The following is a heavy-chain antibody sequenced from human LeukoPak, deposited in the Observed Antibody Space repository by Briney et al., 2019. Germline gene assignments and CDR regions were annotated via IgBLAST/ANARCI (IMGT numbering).Heavy chain of an antibody. V-gene: IGHV3-9*01. J-gene: IGHJ4*02. Sequence: PGRSLRLFCAASGFTFDDYAMHWVRQAPGKGLEWVSGISWNSGSIGYADSVKGRFTISRDNAKNSLYLQMNSLRAEDTALYYCAKDITLYSSGLTPLFDYWGQGTLVTVSS. CDR1: GFTFDDYA. D-gene: IGHD6-19*01. CDR3: AKDITLYSSGLTPLFDY. CDR2: ISWNSGSI.